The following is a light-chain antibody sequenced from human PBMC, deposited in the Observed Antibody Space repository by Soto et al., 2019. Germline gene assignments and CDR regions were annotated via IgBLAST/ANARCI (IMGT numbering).Light chain of an antibody. Sequence: DIQMTQSPSTLSASVGDRVTITCRASQNIGNWLAWYQQKPGKTPDLLIYDAFSLESGVPLRFSGSGSGREFTLTISILQTDDSAAYYCKQYNYEPWTCGQGIKVEIK. J-gene: IGKJ1*01. CDR1: QNIGNW. CDR2: DAF. CDR3: KQYNYEPWT. V-gene: IGKV1-5*01.